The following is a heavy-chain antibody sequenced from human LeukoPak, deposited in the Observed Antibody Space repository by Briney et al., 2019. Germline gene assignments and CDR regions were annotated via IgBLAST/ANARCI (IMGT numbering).Heavy chain of an antibody. D-gene: IGHD3-22*01. CDR1: GGTFSSYA. V-gene: IGHV1-69*13. J-gene: IGHJ4*02. Sequence: SVKVSCKASGGTFSSYAISWVRQAPGQGLEWMGGIIPIFGTANYAQKFQGRVTITADESTSTAYMELSSLRSEDTAVYYCARDRLLDSSGYPDNYYFDYWGQGTLVTVSS. CDR3: ARDRLLDSSGYPDNYYFDY. CDR2: IIPIFGTA.